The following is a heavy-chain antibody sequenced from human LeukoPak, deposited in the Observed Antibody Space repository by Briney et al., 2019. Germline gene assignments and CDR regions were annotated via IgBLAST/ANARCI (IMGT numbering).Heavy chain of an antibody. J-gene: IGHJ4*02. V-gene: IGHV4-4*07. CDR3: ARDYGGRDGFFDY. Sequence: ASETLSLTCTVSGDSINEYYWSWIRQPVGRGLEWIGRIYPSGSTNYNPSLKSRVTISVDTSKNQFSLNLNSVTAADTAIYYCARDYGGRDGFFDYWGQGTLVTVSS. D-gene: IGHD4-23*01. CDR1: GDSINEYY. CDR2: IYPSGST.